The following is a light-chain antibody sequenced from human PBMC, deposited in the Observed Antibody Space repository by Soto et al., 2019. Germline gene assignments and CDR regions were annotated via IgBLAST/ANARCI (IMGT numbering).Light chain of an antibody. CDR2: DVS. J-gene: IGKJ1*01. CDR1: QSVATS. CDR3: QQYDYSRT. Sequence: DIRMTQSPSTLSASVGDSVTITCRASQSVATSLAWYQQKPGEAPKLLISDVSNLETGVPSRFSGSGSGTEFSLTIRSLQPGDFASYYCQQYDYSRTFGQGTKV. V-gene: IGKV1-5*01.